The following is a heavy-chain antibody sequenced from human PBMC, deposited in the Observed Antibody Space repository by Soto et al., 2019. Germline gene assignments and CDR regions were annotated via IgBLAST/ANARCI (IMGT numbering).Heavy chain of an antibody. D-gene: IGHD1-1*01. Sequence: GASVKVSCKASGGTFSSYAISWVRQAPGQGLEWMGGIIPIFGTANYAQKFQGRVTITAGESTSTAYMELSSLRSEDTAVYYCARNRVTQLEPAYYGMDVWGQGTTVTVSS. V-gene: IGHV1-69*13. CDR1: GGTFSSYA. CDR3: ARNRVTQLEPAYYGMDV. CDR2: IIPIFGTA. J-gene: IGHJ6*02.